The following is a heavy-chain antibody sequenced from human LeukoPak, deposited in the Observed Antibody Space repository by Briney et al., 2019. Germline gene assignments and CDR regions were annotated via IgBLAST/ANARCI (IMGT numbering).Heavy chain of an antibody. Sequence: PSETLSLTCDASGASIGSYYWSWIRQPPRQRLEWIGYLYYTGSTKYNPSLRSRVTISVDTSKNQISLKLSSVTAADTAVYYCARHLIESGSAYYYAFDYWGQGTLVTVSA. CDR2: LYYTGST. CDR1: GASIGSYY. CDR3: ARHLIESGSAYYYAFDY. V-gene: IGHV4-59*08. D-gene: IGHD3-22*01. J-gene: IGHJ4*02.